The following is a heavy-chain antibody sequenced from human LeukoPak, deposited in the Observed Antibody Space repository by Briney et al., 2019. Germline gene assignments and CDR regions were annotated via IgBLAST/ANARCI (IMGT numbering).Heavy chain of an antibody. Sequence: SETLSLTCTVSAGSISSSSYHWGWIRQPPGKGLEWIGSIYYSGSTYYNPSLKSRVTISVDTSKNQFSLKLSSVTAADTAVYYCARSHPDYYDSSGYLFDYWGQGTLVTVSS. CDR3: ARSHPDYYDSSGYLFDY. V-gene: IGHV4-39*01. CDR2: IYYSGST. CDR1: AGSISSSSYH. J-gene: IGHJ4*02. D-gene: IGHD3-22*01.